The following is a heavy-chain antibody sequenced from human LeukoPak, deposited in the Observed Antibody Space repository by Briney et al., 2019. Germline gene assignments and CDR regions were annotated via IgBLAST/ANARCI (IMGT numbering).Heavy chain of an antibody. J-gene: IGHJ4*02. D-gene: IGHD1-26*01. CDR1: GFTFSSYS. Sequence: GGSLRLSCAASGFTFSSYSMNWVRQAPGKGLEWVSYISSSSSTIYYADSVKGRFTISRDNAKNTLYLQMNSLRAEDTAVYYCARDSSGSYWGQGTLVTVSS. CDR3: ARDSSGSY. CDR2: ISSSSSTI. V-gene: IGHV3-48*04.